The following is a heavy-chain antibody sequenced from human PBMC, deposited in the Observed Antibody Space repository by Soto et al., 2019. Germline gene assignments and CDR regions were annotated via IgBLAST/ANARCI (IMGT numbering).Heavy chain of an antibody. Sequence: PGGSLRLSCAASGILVSTNYMSWVRQAPGKGLEWVSLIYSDGKTYYADSVKGRFTISRDNSKNTVSLQMNSVRSEDTAVYYCARDGGGGYYDSSGYVAVWGQGTLVTVSS. CDR1: GILVSTNY. D-gene: IGHD3-22*01. V-gene: IGHV3-53*01. J-gene: IGHJ4*02. CDR3: ARDGGGGYYDSSGYVAV. CDR2: IYSDGKT.